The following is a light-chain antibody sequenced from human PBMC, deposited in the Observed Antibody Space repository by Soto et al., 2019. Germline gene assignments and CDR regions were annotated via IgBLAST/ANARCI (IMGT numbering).Light chain of an antibody. CDR1: QSVNIN. V-gene: IGKV3-20*01. Sequence: IVLSQSPCTLSLSTGERATLSCRASQSVNINLAWYQQSPGQAPRLLIYGASSRATGIPDRFSGSGSGTDFTLTISRLEPEDFAVYYCQQYGSSPLTFGGGTKVDIK. CDR3: QQYGSSPLT. CDR2: GAS. J-gene: IGKJ4*01.